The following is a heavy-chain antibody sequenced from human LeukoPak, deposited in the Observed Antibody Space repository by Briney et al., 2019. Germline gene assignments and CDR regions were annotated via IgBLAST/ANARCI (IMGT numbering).Heavy chain of an antibody. CDR1: GFSFSSYW. Sequence: GGSLRLSCVASGFSFSSYWTHWVRQDPGKGLMWVARISSDGSDTKYGDSVRGRFTISRDNGKNTLYLQMNSLGAEDTAVYYCARDQTQLGPTTVDHWGQGIQVTVSS. D-gene: IGHD1-1*01. V-gene: IGHV3-74*01. CDR3: ARDQTQLGPTTVDH. CDR2: ISSDGSDT. J-gene: IGHJ4*02.